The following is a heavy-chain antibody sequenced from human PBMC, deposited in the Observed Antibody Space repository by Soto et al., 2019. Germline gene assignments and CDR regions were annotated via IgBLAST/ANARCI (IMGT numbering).Heavy chain of an antibody. D-gene: IGHD4-17*01. CDR1: GGSFSGYY. Sequence: QVQLQQWGAGLLKPSETLSLTCAVYGGSFSGYYWSWIRQPPGKGLEWIGEINHSGSTNYNPSLKCRVTISVDTSKNQFSRKLSSVTAADTAVYYCARGQDYGDFTQVLVWFDPWGQGTLVTVSS. CDR2: INHSGST. J-gene: IGHJ5*02. V-gene: IGHV4-34*01. CDR3: ARGQDYGDFTQVLVWFDP.